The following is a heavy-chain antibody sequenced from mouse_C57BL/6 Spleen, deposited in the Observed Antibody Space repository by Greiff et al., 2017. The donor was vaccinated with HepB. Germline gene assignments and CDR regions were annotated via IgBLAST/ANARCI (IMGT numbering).Heavy chain of an antibody. CDR1: GSTFTSYW. D-gene: IGHD1-1*01. CDR2: IDPSDSYT. CDR3: ARGTTVVEGPFDY. Sequence: QVQLQQPGAELVMPGASVKLSCKASGSTFTSYWMHWVKQRPGQGLEWIGEIDPSDSYTNYNQKFKGKSTLTVDKSSSTAYMQLSSLTSEDSAVYYCARGTTVVEGPFDYWGKGTTLTVSS. J-gene: IGHJ2*01. V-gene: IGHV1-69*01.